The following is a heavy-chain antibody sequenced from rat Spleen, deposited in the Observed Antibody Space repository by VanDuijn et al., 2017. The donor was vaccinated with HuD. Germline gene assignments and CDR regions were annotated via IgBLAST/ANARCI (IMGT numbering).Heavy chain of an antibody. CDR1: GFTFSDYA. J-gene: IGHJ3*01. Sequence: EVQLVESGGGLVQPGNSLKLSCAASGFTFSDYAMAWVRQSPKKGLEWVATIIYDGSSTYYRDSVKGRFTISRDNAKSTLYLQMDSLRSEDTATYYCATSQIGGYSEDWFAYWGQGTLVTVSS. CDR3: ATSQIGGYSEDWFAY. CDR2: IIYDGSST. D-gene: IGHD1-11*01. V-gene: IGHV5S10*01.